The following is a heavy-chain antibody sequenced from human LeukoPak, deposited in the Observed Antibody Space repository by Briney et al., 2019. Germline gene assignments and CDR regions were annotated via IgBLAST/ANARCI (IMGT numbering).Heavy chain of an antibody. J-gene: IGHJ4*02. CDR2: ISSSSSTI. CDR3: ARITTYSSSWYGDFDY. Sequence: GGSLRLSCAASGFTFSSYNMNWVRQAPGKGLEWVSYISSSSSTIYYADSVKGRFTISRDNAKNSLYLQMNSLRAEDTAVYYCARITTYSSSWYGDFDYWGQGTLATVST. V-gene: IGHV3-48*04. D-gene: IGHD6-13*01. CDR1: GFTFSSYN.